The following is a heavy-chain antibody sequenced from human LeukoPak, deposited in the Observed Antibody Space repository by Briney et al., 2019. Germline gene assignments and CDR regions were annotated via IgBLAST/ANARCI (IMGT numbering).Heavy chain of an antibody. CDR3: ARTYRRRHYFYFDY. CDR1: GGSISSGGYS. D-gene: IGHD2/OR15-2a*01. V-gene: IGHV4-30-4*07. Sequence: PSETLSLTCAVSGGSISSGGYSWSWIRQPPGKGLEWIGYIYYSGSTYYNPSLKSRVTISVDTSKNQFSLKLSSVTAADTAVYYCARTYRRRHYFYFDYWGQGTLVTVSS. J-gene: IGHJ4*02. CDR2: IYYSGST.